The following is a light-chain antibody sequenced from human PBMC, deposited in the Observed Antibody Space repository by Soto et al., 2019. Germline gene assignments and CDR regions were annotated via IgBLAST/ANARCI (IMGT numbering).Light chain of an antibody. CDR1: SSDVGGYNY. V-gene: IGLV2-11*01. CDR2: DVK. Sequence: QSALTQPRSVSGSPGQSVTISCTGTSSDVGGYNYVTWYQQYPGKAPKVMIYDVKTRPSGVPDRFSGSKSGNTASLTISGLQAEDEADYYCCPYAGDYTFVFGPGTQLTVL. CDR3: CPYAGDYTFV. J-gene: IGLJ1*01.